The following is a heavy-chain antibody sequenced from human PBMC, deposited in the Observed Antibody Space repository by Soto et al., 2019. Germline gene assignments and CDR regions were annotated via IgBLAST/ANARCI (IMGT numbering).Heavy chain of an antibody. Sequence: SETLSLTCTVSGVSISSSSDYWGWIRQPPGKGLEWLAHIYYSGSTYYNPSLKSRITISMDTSKNQVSLKLTSVTAADTAVYYCARHPIVGTTLYFDYWGRGTLVTVSS. CDR1: GVSISSSSDY. CDR2: IYYSGST. CDR3: ARHPIVGTTLYFDY. V-gene: IGHV4-39*01. J-gene: IGHJ4*02. D-gene: IGHD1-26*01.